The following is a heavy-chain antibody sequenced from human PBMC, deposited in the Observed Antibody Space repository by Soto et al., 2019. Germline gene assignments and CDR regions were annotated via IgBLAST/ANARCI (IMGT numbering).Heavy chain of an antibody. CDR2: IYSGDST. CDR3: AREDYYDSSGPH. D-gene: IGHD3-22*01. CDR1: GVTVSSIY. Sequence: GGSLRLSCAASGVTVSSIYMSWVRQAPGKGLEWVSVIYSGDSTYYADSVKGRFTVSRDDSKNTLDLQMDSLRAEDTAVYYCAREDYYDSSGPHWGQGTLVTV. V-gene: IGHV3-66*01. J-gene: IGHJ4*02.